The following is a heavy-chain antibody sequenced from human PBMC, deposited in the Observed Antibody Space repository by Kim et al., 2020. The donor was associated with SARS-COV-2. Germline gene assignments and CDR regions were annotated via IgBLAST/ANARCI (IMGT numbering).Heavy chain of an antibody. CDR3: ARDPRLRWCPGRVCYYYGMDV. CDR2: ISSSSSTI. V-gene: IGHV3-48*02. J-gene: IGHJ6*02. CDR1: GFTFSSYS. Sequence: GGSLRLSCAASGFTFSSYSMNWVRQAPGKGLEWVSYISSSSSTIYYADSVKGRFTISRDNAKNSLYLQMNSLRDEDTAVYYCARDPRLRWCPGRVCYYYGMDVWGQGTTVTVSS. D-gene: IGHD4-17*01.